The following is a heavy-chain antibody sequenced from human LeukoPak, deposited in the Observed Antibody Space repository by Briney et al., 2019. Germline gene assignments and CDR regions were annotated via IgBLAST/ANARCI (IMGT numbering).Heavy chain of an antibody. CDR1: GFTFSSYS. V-gene: IGHV3-23*01. J-gene: IGHJ4*02. Sequence: PGGSLRLSCAASGFTFSSYSMNWVRQAPGKGLEWVSAITPSGYDTYYADSVRGRFTISRDNSRNTLHLQMNSLRAEDTAVYYCARPGLGTMYYFDYWGQGTLVTVSS. D-gene: IGHD1-7*01. CDR2: ITPSGYDT. CDR3: ARPGLGTMYYFDY.